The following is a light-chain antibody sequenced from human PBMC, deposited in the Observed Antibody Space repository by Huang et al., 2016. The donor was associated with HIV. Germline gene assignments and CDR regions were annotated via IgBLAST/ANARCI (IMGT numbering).Light chain of an antibody. V-gene: IGKV1-17*03. CDR1: QAISND. CDR3: LQHHAYPRT. J-gene: IGKJ1*01. Sequence: DIQMTQSPSAISASVGDKVTITCRASQAISNDLVWFQQKPGRAPKRLIYAASSFQSGVPSRVSGSGYGTKFTLTISSLQPEDFATYYCLQHHAYPRTFGPGTKVEVK. CDR2: AAS.